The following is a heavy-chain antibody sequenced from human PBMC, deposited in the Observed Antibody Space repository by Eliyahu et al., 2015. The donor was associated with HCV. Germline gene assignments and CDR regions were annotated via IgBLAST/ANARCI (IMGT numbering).Heavy chain of an antibody. Sequence: EMQLLESGGGSVQPGGSLRLSCAASGFTFRXXXLNWVRQTPGKGLEWVSAVSGGSGDSTYYAESARGRFTISRDNSKHTLYMQMNGLRVEDTAVYFCAKDADVSGSGWGWRGLDVWGQGTTVTVSS. J-gene: IGHJ6*02. V-gene: IGHV3-23*01. D-gene: IGHD6-19*01. CDR3: AKDADVSGSGWGWRGLDV. CDR1: GFTFRXXX. CDR2: VSGGSGDST.